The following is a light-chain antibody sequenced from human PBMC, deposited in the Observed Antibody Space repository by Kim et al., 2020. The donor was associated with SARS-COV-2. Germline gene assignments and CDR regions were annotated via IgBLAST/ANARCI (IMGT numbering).Light chain of an antibody. CDR1: KLGDKY. Sequence: SPGQTASITCSGDKLGDKYACWYQQKPGQSPVLVIYQDSKRPSGIPERFSGSNSGNTATLTISRTQAMDEADYYCQAWDSSTADVVFGGGTQLTVL. J-gene: IGLJ2*01. CDR3: QAWDSSTADVV. CDR2: QDS. V-gene: IGLV3-1*01.